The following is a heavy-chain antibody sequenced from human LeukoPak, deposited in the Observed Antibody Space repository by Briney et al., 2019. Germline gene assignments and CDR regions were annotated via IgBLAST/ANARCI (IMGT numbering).Heavy chain of an antibody. D-gene: IGHD6-13*01. Sequence: PGGSQRLSCTASGFPFYSYWMTWVRQTPGKGLEWVANIRHDGSTKYYVDSVKGRFTISRDNAMNSLYLQMDSLRVEDTAIYYCARSVPYGTTWYGRSDCWGQGTQVTVSS. V-gene: IGHV3-7*03. J-gene: IGHJ4*02. CDR3: ARSVPYGTTWYGRSDC. CDR1: GFPFYSYW. CDR2: IRHDGSTK.